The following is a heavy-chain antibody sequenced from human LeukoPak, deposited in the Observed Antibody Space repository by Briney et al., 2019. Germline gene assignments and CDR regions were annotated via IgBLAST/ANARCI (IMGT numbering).Heavy chain of an antibody. CDR1: GDSVSSNSAA. Sequence: SQTLSLTCAISGDSVSSNSAAWSWIRQSPSRGLEWLGRTYYRSKWNNNYAISVKSRITINPDTSKNQYSLQLNSVTPEDTGVYYCARARGYFDLWGRGTLVTVSS. J-gene: IGHJ2*01. CDR3: ARARGYFDL. V-gene: IGHV6-1*01. D-gene: IGHD3-10*01. CDR2: TYYRSKWNN.